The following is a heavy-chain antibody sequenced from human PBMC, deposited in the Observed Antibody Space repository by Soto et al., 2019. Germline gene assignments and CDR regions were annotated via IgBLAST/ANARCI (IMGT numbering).Heavy chain of an antibody. CDR3: AREPPETPPDY. V-gene: IGHV1-18*01. J-gene: IGHJ4*02. CDR1: GYTFSDYG. CDR2: ISSKNGNT. Sequence: QVPLVQSGADVKKPGASVKVSCKASGYTFSDYGISWVRQAPGQGLEWMGRISSKNGNTNFAQKFRGRVTMTTDPSTSTVYMELRSLRPDDTAVYYCAREPPETPPDYWGQGTLVTVSS.